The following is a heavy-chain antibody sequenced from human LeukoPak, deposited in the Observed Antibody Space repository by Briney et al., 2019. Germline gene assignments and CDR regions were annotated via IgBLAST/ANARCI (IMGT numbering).Heavy chain of an antibody. Sequence: ASVKVSCKASGYTFTSYDINWVRQATGQGLEWMGWMNPNSGNTGYAQKFQGRVTMTRNTSISTAYMELSSLRSEDTAVHYCAREPGDIVVVPAAVYYYYYGMDVWGQGTTVTVSS. J-gene: IGHJ6*02. D-gene: IGHD2-2*01. CDR1: GYTFTSYD. CDR2: MNPNSGNT. V-gene: IGHV1-8*01. CDR3: AREPGDIVVVPAAVYYYYYGMDV.